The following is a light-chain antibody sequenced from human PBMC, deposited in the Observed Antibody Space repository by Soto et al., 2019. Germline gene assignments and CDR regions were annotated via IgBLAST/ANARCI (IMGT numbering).Light chain of an antibody. V-gene: IGKV3-20*01. CDR2: SAS. CDR1: QSFSSSN. Sequence: EVVLTQSPGTLSLSPGERATLSCRASQSFSSSNLAWYQHKPGQPPKLIVYSASRRATGIPDRFSGSGSGTDFTLTISRLEPEDFAVYYCQQYGDSSWTFGQGTQVEIK. J-gene: IGKJ1*01. CDR3: QQYGDSSWT.